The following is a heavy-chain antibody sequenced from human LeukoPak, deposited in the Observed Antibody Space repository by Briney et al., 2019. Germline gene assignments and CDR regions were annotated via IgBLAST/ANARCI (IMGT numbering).Heavy chain of an antibody. D-gene: IGHD2-15*01. Sequence: SETLSLTCTVSGGSISSYYWSWIWQPAGKGLEWIGRIYTSGSTNYNPSLKSRVTMSVDTSKNQFSLKLSSVTAADTAVYYCARGTGCSRGSCYSYYYYYMDVWGKGTTVTVSS. CDR3: ARGTGCSRGSCYSYYYYYMDV. CDR2: IYTSGST. J-gene: IGHJ6*03. CDR1: GGSISSYY. V-gene: IGHV4-4*07.